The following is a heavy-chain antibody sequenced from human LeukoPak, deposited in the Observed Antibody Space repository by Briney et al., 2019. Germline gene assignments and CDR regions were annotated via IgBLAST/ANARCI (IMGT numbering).Heavy chain of an antibody. V-gene: IGHV3-48*02. D-gene: IGHD3-10*01. Sequence: GGSQRLSCAASGFTLSDYYMNWVRQAPGKGLEWVSYISSSSSTIYYADSVKGRFTISRDNAKNSLYLQMNSLRDEDTAVYYCARDDYYGSGKLDYSGQGTLVTVSS. J-gene: IGHJ4*02. CDR3: ARDDYYGSGKLDY. CDR1: GFTLSDYY. CDR2: ISSSSSTI.